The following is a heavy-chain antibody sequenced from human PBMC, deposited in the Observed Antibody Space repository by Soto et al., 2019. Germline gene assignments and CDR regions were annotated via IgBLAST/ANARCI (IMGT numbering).Heavy chain of an antibody. J-gene: IGHJ4*02. D-gene: IGHD3-16*01. CDR2: IWHDGGNK. Sequence: QVQLVESGGGVVQPGRSLRLSCAASGFTFSSYGMHWVRQAPGKGLEWVAFIWHDGGNKFYAESVKGRFTISRDNSKNTLYLQMTSLSAEDTAMYYCARDGDVNTGFGKDYWVQGTLVTVS. CDR3: ARDGDVNTGFGKDY. CDR1: GFTFSSYG. V-gene: IGHV3-33*01.